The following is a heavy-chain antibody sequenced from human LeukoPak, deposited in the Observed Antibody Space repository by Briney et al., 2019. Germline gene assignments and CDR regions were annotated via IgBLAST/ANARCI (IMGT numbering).Heavy chain of an antibody. V-gene: IGHV3-43*01. CDR3: AKDLEWELLGGFDY. Sequence: GGSLRLSCAVSGFTFDDYTMHWVRQAPGKGLEWVSLISWDGGSTYYADSVKGRFTISRDNSKNSLYLQMNSLRTEDTALYYCAKDLEWELLGGFDYWGQGTLVTVSS. CDR2: ISWDGGST. J-gene: IGHJ4*02. CDR1: GFTFDDYT. D-gene: IGHD1-26*01.